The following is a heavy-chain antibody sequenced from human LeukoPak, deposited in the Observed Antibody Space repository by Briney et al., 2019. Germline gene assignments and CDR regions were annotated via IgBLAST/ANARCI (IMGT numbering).Heavy chain of an antibody. V-gene: IGHV3-33*06. Sequence: GGSLRLSCAASGFTFSRYGMHWVRQAPDKGLEWVTVIWYDGSNKYYADSVKGRFTISRDNSKNTQYLQMNSLRAEDTAVYYCAKGTRTTPGTSLDYWGQGSLVPVSS. J-gene: IGHJ4*02. CDR3: AKGTRTTPGTSLDY. CDR2: IWYDGSNK. D-gene: IGHD6-13*01. CDR1: GFTFSRYG.